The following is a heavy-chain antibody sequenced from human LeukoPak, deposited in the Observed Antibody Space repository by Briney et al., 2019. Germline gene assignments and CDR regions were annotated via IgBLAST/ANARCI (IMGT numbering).Heavy chain of an antibody. V-gene: IGHV3-23*01. CDR1: GFTFSTYG. CDR3: AKDLGGGDY. J-gene: IGHJ4*02. D-gene: IGHD3-3*01. Sequence: GGSLRLSCAGSGFTFSTYGMHWVRQAPGKGLEGVLGVSGSGGSTHNADSVKGRFTISRDNSKNTLYLHMNSLRAEDTAVYYCAKDLGGGDYWGQGTLVTVSS. CDR2: VSGSGGST.